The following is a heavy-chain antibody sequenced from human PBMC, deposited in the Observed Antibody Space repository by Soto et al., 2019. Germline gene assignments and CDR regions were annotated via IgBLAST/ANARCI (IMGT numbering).Heavy chain of an antibody. D-gene: IGHD4-17*01. J-gene: IGHJ6*03. CDR2: IWYDGSNK. V-gene: IGHV3-33*01. Sequence: GGSLRLSCAASGFTFSSYGMHWVRQAPGKGLEWVAVIWYDGSNKYYAASVKGRFTISRDNSKNTLYLQMNSLRAEDTAVYYCARPGTVSRYYYYYMDVWGKGTTVTVSS. CDR1: GFTFSSYG. CDR3: ARPGTVSRYYYYYMDV.